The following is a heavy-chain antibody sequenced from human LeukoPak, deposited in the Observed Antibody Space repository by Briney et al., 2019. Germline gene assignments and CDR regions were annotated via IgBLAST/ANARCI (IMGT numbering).Heavy chain of an antibody. CDR3: ARSRPRPTNLVDP. CDR2: IYYSGST. CDR1: GGSISSFY. D-gene: IGHD1-1*01. Sequence: SETLSLTCTVSGGSISSFYWSWIRQSPGKGLEWIGFIYYSGSTNYNPSLKSRVTISVDTSKNQFSLSLSSVTAADTAVYYCARSRPRPTNLVDPWGQGTLVTVSS. V-gene: IGHV4-59*01. J-gene: IGHJ5*02.